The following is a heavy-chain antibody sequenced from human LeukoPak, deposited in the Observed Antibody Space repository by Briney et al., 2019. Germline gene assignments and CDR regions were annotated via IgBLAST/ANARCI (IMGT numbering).Heavy chain of an antibody. CDR2: IYTSGST. CDR3: ARDRCSSTSCYGPLEYNWFDP. J-gene: IGHJ5*02. D-gene: IGHD2-2*01. V-gene: IGHV4-4*07. Sequence: SETLSLTCTVSGGSISSYYWSWIRQPAGKGLEWIGRIYTSGSTNYNPSLKSRVTMSADTSKNQFSLKLSSVTAADTAVYYCARDRCSSTSCYGPLEYNWFDPWGQGTLVTVSS. CDR1: GGSISSYY.